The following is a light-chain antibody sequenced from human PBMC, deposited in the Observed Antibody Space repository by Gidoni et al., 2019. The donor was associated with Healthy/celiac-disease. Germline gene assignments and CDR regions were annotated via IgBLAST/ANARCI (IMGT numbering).Light chain of an antibody. CDR3: QQYYSTPQCX. V-gene: IGKV4-1*01. CDR2: WAS. J-gene: IGKJ2*02. Sequence: DIVLTQSPDSLAVSLGERATINCKSSQSVLYSSNNKNYLAWYQQKPGQPPKLLIYWASTRESGVPDRFSGSGSGTDFTLTISSLQAEDVAVYYCQQYYSTPQCXXXQGTKLEIK. CDR1: QSVLYSSNNKNY.